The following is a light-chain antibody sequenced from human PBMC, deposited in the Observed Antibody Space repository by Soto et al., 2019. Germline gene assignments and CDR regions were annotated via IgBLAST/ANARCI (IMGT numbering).Light chain of an antibody. Sequence: QSALTPPPPPARSPGQSVTPSCPGNNNDVGGYNFVSWYQQHPGKAPKLIISEVSKRPSGVPARFSGSKSGNTASLTVSGLQPEDEADYYCSSYAGSNKYVFGTGTKVTVL. J-gene: IGLJ1*01. V-gene: IGLV2-8*01. CDR2: EVS. CDR1: NNDVGGYNF. CDR3: SSYAGSNKYV.